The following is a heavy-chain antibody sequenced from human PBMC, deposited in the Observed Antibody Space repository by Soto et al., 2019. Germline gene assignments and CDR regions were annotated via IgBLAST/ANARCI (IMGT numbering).Heavy chain of an antibody. CDR1: GFTFSSYG. CDR2: IWYDGSNK. Sequence: GGSLRLSCAASGFTFSSYGMHWVRQAPGKGLEWVAVIWYDGSNKYYADSVKGRFTISRDNSKNTLYLQMNSLRAEDTAVYYCAREAYSSGWYSSRDPPSNWFDPWGQGTLVTVSS. V-gene: IGHV3-33*01. D-gene: IGHD6-19*01. CDR3: AREAYSSGWYSSRDPPSNWFDP. J-gene: IGHJ5*02.